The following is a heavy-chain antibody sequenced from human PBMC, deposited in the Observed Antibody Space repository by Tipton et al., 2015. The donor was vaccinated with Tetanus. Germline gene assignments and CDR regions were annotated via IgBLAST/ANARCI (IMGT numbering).Heavy chain of an antibody. D-gene: IGHD2-2*01. CDR2: VYYNGNT. J-gene: IGHJ4*02. CDR3: AREVPAAGHFDS. CDR1: GGSISRYY. Sequence: TLSLTCTISGGSISRYYWNWIRQPPGKGLEWIGYVYYNGNTHYNPALKSRVTISVDTSKNQFSLKLSSVTAADTAIYYCAREVPAAGHFDSWGQGTLVTVSS. V-gene: IGHV4-59*01.